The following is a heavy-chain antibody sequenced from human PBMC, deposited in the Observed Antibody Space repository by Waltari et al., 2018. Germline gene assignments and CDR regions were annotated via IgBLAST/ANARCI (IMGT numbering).Heavy chain of an antibody. V-gene: IGHV3-23*01. Sequence: EVQLLESGGTLVQPGGSLRLSCAASGFSFNTFAVTWVRQAPGKGLEWVSGISNSGDSGYYADSVKCRCTSSRDNSKYTLYLQMNSLRAEDTAVYYCAKNWGGLAYWGQGTLVTVSS. CDR1: GFSFNTFA. CDR2: ISNSGDSG. J-gene: IGHJ4*02. CDR3: AKNWGGLAY. D-gene: IGHD3-16*01.